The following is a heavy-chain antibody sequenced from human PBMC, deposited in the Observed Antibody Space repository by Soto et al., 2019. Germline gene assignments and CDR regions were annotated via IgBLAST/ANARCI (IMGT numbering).Heavy chain of an antibody. Sequence: GKSLKISCKGSGYSFTSYWIGWVRQMPGKGLEWMGIIYPGDSDTRYSPSFQGQVTISADKSISTAYLQWSSLKASDTAMYYCAXSRNDFWSGYYYYGMDVWGQGTTVTVSS. CDR2: IYPGDSDT. V-gene: IGHV5-51*01. CDR1: GYSFTSYW. D-gene: IGHD3-3*01. CDR3: AXSRNDFWSGYYYYGMDV. J-gene: IGHJ6*01.